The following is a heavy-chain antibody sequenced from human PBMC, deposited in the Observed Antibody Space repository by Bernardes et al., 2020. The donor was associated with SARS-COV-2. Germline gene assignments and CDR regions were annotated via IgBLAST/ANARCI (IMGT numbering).Heavy chain of an antibody. Sequence: SGPTLVKPTQTLTLTCTFSGFSLSSGGVAVGWIRQPPGKALEWLGIIYWDDDKHYSPSLKSRLSITKDTSENQVVLTMTTMDPVDTATYYCAHRFHDSGNYYFPPVFDYWGQGTLVTVSS. CDR1: GFSLSSGGVA. CDR3: AHRFHDSGNYYFPPVFDY. CDR2: IYWDDDK. D-gene: IGHD3-10*01. V-gene: IGHV2-5*02. J-gene: IGHJ4*02.